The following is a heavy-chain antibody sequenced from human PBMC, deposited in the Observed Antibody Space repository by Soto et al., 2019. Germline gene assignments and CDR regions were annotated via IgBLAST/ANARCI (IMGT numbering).Heavy chain of an antibody. D-gene: IGHD3-3*01. CDR2: IKQDGSEK. J-gene: IGHJ4*02. Sequence: PGGSLRLSCAASGFTFSSYWMSWVRQAPGKGLEWVANIKQDGSEKYYVDSAKGRFTISRDNAKNSLYLQMNSLRAEDTAVYYCARESHDFWSGYYPDYYFDHWGQGTLVTVSS. CDR3: ARESHDFWSGYYPDYYFDH. V-gene: IGHV3-7*01. CDR1: GFTFSSYW.